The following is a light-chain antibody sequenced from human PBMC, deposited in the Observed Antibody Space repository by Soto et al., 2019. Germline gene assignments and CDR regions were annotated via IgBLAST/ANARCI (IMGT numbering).Light chain of an antibody. V-gene: IGLV1-47*02. CDR2: SDR. CDR1: SSNIGSNY. J-gene: IGLJ3*02. Sequence: QSVLTQPPSASGTPGQRVAISCSGNSSNIGSNYVYWYQQFPGMAPKLIIYSDRQRPPGVSDRFSGSKSGTSASLAIRGLRSEDEADYHCASRDDTLGSPVFGGGTKLTVL. CDR3: ASRDDTLGSPV.